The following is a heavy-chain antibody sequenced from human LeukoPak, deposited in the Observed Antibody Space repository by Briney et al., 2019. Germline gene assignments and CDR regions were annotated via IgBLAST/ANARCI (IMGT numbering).Heavy chain of an antibody. CDR3: MRGGDPPR. CDR2: ISASGST. D-gene: IGHD5-12*01. J-gene: IGHJ4*02. V-gene: IGHV4-4*07. Sequence: KPSETLSLTCTVSGGSISSYYWNWIRQPAGKGLEWIGHISASGSTNYNPSLQSRVTMSVDTSNNQFSLKLSSLTAADTAVYYCMRGGDPPRWGQGTLVTVSS. CDR1: GGSISSYY.